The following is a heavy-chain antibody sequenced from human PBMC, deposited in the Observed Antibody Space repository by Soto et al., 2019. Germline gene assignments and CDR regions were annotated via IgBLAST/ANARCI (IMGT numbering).Heavy chain of an antibody. CDR2: IWYDGSNK. V-gene: IGHV3-33*08. CDR3: AREPYDYGDYVTDY. J-gene: IGHJ4*02. Sequence: GGSLRLSCASSGFTFSSYGMRWVRQAPGKGLEWVAVIWYDGSNKYYADSVKGRFTISRDNSKNTLYLQMNSLRAEDTAVYYCAREPYDYGDYVTDYWGQGTLVTVSS. CDR1: GFTFSSYG. D-gene: IGHD4-17*01.